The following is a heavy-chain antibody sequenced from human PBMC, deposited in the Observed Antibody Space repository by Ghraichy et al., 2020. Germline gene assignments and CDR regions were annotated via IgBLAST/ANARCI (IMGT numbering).Heavy chain of an antibody. V-gene: IGHV4-61*01. CDR3: ARDRADGSGRGY. Sequence: TLSLTCTVSGGSVSSGSYYWSWIRQPPGKGLEWIGYIYYSGSTNYNPSLKSRVTISVDTSKNQFSLKLSSVTAADTAVYYCARDRADGSGRGYWGQGTLVTVSS. CDR1: GGSVSSGSYY. CDR2: IYYSGST. J-gene: IGHJ4*02. D-gene: IGHD1-26*01.